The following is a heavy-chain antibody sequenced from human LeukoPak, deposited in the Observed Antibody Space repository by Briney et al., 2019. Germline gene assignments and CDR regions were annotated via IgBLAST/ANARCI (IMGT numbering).Heavy chain of an antibody. J-gene: IGHJ3*02. Sequence: GGSLRLSCAASGFTFDDYAMHWVRQAPGKGLEWVSGISWNSGSIGYADSVEGRFTISRDNAKNSLYLQMNSLRAEDTALYYCARYCSSTSCQAEGAFDIWGQGTMVTVSS. V-gene: IGHV3-9*01. CDR2: ISWNSGSI. CDR1: GFTFDDYA. CDR3: ARYCSSTSCQAEGAFDI. D-gene: IGHD2-2*01.